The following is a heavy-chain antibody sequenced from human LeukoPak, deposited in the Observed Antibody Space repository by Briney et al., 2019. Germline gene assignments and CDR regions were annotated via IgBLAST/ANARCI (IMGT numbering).Heavy chain of an antibody. V-gene: IGHV1-69*02. J-gene: IGHJ2*01. CDR1: GGTFSSYT. CDR3: ASSRDLGRHCSCTSCPPNWYFDL. D-gene: IGHD2-2*01. Sequence: SVKISCKASGGTFSSYTISWVRQAPGQGLEWRGRIIPILGIANYAQKFQGRVTITADKSTSTAYMELSSLRSEDTAVYYCASSRDLGRHCSCTSCPPNWYFDLWGRGTLVTVSS. CDR2: IIPILGIA.